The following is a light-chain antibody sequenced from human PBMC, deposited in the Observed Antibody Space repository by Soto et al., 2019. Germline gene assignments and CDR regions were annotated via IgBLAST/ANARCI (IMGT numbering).Light chain of an antibody. CDR1: QSVSSN. V-gene: IGKV3-15*01. J-gene: IGKJ1*01. CDR3: QQYNNWPGT. Sequence: EIVLTQSPATLSVSPGERATLSCRASQSVSSNLAWYQQKPGQAPRLLIQRASTRATGIPARFSGSGSGTEFTLTISSLQSEDFAVYFCQQYNNWPGTFGQGTKVDNK. CDR2: RAS.